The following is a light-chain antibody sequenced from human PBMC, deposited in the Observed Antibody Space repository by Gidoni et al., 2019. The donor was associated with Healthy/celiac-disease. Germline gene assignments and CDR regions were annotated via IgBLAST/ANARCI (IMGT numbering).Light chain of an antibody. Sequence: SYELTQPPSVSVSPGQTASITCSGDKLGDNYACWYQQQPGQSPVLVIYQDSKRPSGIPERFSGSNSGNTATLTISGTQAMDEADDYCQAWDSSTGVVFGGGTKLTVL. CDR1: KLGDNY. J-gene: IGLJ2*01. CDR2: QDS. V-gene: IGLV3-1*01. CDR3: QAWDSSTGVV.